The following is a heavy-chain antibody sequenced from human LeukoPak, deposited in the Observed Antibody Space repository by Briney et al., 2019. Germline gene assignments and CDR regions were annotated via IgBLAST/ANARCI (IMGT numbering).Heavy chain of an antibody. CDR2: ISYIGST. CDR3: ARDLVTVTKGFDI. D-gene: IGHD4-17*01. CDR1: ADSFSSHY. Sequence: SETLSLTCAVSADSFSSHYWTWIRQPPGKGLEWIGYISYIGSTNYNPSLKSRVTISIDTSKNQFSLKLSSVTAADTAVYYCARDLVTVTKGFDIWSQGTMVSVSS. V-gene: IGHV4-59*11. J-gene: IGHJ3*02.